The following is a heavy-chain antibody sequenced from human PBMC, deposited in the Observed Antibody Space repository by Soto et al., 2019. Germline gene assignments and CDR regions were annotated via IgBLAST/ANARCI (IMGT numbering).Heavy chain of an antibody. CDR1: GFTFSSYA. CDR3: AKFTLLVEYGSSFDF. V-gene: IGHV3-23*01. D-gene: IGHD2-8*02. J-gene: IGHJ4*02. CDR2: ISGTGGST. Sequence: PGGSLRLSCAASGFTFSSYAMSWVGQAPGKGLEWVSLISGTGGSTFYADSVKGRFTISRDSSKNTLYLQMNSLRAEDTALYYCAKFTLLVEYGSSFDFCGQRTLDIVSS.